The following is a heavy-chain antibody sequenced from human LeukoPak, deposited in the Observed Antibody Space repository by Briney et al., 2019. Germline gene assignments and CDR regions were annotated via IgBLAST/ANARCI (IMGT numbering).Heavy chain of an antibody. CDR1: GFIFSNSW. Sequence: PGGSLRLSCAASGFIFSNSWMNWVRQAPGKGLEWVANINLDGGEARYVDSVKGRFTISRDNAKNSLYLQMNSLRAEDTAVYYCARGGYCSGGSCYYYYYYMDVWGKGTTVTVSS. CDR2: INLDGGEA. V-gene: IGHV3-7*01. CDR3: ARGGYCSGGSCYYYYYYMDV. D-gene: IGHD2-15*01. J-gene: IGHJ6*03.